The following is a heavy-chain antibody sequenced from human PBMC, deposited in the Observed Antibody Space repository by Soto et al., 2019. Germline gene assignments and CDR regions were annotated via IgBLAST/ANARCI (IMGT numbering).Heavy chain of an antibody. Sequence: GESLKISCEGTGHSFTTFWISWVRQTPGKGLEWMGKVDPTDSNINYSPSFQGHVNISIDKSISATHLEWSSLKASDSGTYYCARAKGELLWFGESLLGMDVWGQGTTVTVSS. D-gene: IGHD3-10*01. CDR3: ARAKGELLWFGESLLGMDV. J-gene: IGHJ6*02. CDR2: VDPTDSNI. CDR1: GHSFTTFW. V-gene: IGHV5-10-1*01.